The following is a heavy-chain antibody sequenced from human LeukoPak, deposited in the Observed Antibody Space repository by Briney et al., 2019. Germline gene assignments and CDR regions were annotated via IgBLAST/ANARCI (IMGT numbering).Heavy chain of an antibody. D-gene: IGHD4-17*01. V-gene: IGHV4-31*03. CDR1: GGSISSGGYY. Sequence: PSETLSLTCTVSGGSISSGGYYWSWIRQHPGKGLEWIGYIYYSGGTYYNPSLKSRVTISVDTSKNQFSLKLSSVAAADTAVYYCARSSTTVPYFDYWGQGTLVTVSS. CDR3: ARSSTTVPYFDY. J-gene: IGHJ4*02. CDR2: IYYSGGT.